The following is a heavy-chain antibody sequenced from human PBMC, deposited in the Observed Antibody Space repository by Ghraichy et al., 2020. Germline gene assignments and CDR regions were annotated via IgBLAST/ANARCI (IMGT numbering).Heavy chain of an antibody. CDR2: TSYSGRS. J-gene: IGHJ4*02. CDR3: ARHTAVAGTRGFDF. Sequence: GTLSLTCTVTDGSITTNWWSWVRQPPGKGLEWIGETSYSGRSKYNPSLESRVFISLDMSKNQFSVELNSVTAADTAVYYCARHTAVAGTRGFDFWGQGSLVTVSS. D-gene: IGHD6-19*01. V-gene: IGHV4-4*02. CDR1: DGSITTNW.